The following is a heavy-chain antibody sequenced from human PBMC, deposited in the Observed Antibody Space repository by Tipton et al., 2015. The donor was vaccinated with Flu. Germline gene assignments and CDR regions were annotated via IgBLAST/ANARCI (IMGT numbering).Heavy chain of an antibody. CDR2: ISSSSSYI. Sequence: SLRLSCAASGLTFSSYSMNWVRQAPGKGLEWVSSISSSSSYIYYADSVKGRFTTSRDNAKNSLYLQMNSLRAEDTAVYYCARSVVPAAIDYWGQGTLVTVSS. CDR1: GLTFSSYS. V-gene: IGHV3-21*01. CDR3: ARSVVPAAIDY. D-gene: IGHD2-2*01. J-gene: IGHJ4*02.